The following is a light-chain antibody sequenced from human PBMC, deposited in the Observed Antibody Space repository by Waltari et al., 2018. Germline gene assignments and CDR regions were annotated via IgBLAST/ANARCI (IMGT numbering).Light chain of an antibody. CDR2: SAS. CDR3: QQTYSTPLP. V-gene: IGKV1-39*01. Sequence: DIQMTQFPSSLSASAGDRVTITCRTSQSISNYLNWYQQKPGKAPKLLIYSASSLQSGVPSRFSGSGSGTDFTLTISSLQPEDFATYYCQQTYSTPLPFGGGTKVEIK. CDR1: QSISNY. J-gene: IGKJ4*01.